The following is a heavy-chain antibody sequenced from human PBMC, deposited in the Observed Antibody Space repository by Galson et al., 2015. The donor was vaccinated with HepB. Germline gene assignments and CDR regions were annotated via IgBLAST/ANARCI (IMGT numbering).Heavy chain of an antibody. V-gene: IGHV5-51*01. Sequence: QSGAEVKKPGESLKISCKGSGYRFTSNWIVWVRQMPGKGLEWMGIIHPGDSDTLYSPPFQGQVTISADNSITTAYLQWSSLKASDTAMYYCARRGDAYKLDYWGQGTPVTVSS. J-gene: IGHJ4*02. CDR2: IHPGDSDT. CDR3: ARRGDAYKLDY. CDR1: GYRFTSNW. D-gene: IGHD5-24*01.